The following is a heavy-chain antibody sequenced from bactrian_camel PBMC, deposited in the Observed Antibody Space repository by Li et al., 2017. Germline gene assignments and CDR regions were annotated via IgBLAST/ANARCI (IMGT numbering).Heavy chain of an antibody. D-gene: IGHD1*01. CDR1: TYGYSEEF. CDR2: IDSNGAT. CDR3: AARRRWDWRACVEVAVPAPSDY. Sequence: HVQLVESGGGSVQAGGSLTLSCAASTYGYSEEFMGWFRQAPGKEREGVAGIDSNGATSYADSVKGRFAISMDNAGNTLYLQMNSLKPEDTAVYYCAARRRWDWRACVEVAVPAPSDYWGQGTQVTVS. V-gene: IGHV3S53*01. J-gene: IGHJ4*01.